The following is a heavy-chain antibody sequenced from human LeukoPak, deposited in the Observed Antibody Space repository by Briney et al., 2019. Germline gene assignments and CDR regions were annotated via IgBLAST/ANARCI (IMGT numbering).Heavy chain of an antibody. V-gene: IGHV4-38-2*02. CDR1: GYSISSGYC. CDR3: ARGRVYDSSAYPASPFDY. Sequence: SETLSLTCTVSGYSISSGYCWGWIRQPPGKGREWIGSIYHSGSTYYNPSLKSRVTISVDTSKNQFSLKLSSVTAADTAVYYCARGRVYDSSAYPASPFDYWGQGTLVTVSS. D-gene: IGHD3-22*01. CDR2: IYHSGST. J-gene: IGHJ4*02.